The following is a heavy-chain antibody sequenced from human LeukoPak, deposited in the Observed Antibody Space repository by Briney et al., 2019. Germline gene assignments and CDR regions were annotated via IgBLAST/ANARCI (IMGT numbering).Heavy chain of an antibody. CDR3: TRRPLMTLTTSGYFDY. CDR2: AYYSGGT. Sequence: SETLSLTCTVSGGSISSNNCYWAWIRQTPRKGLEWIGSAYYSGGTYYNPSLESRVTISVDTSKNQFSLKVSSVTAADTAVYYCTRRPLMTLTTSGYFDYWGQGTLVTVSS. CDR1: GGSISSNNCY. V-gene: IGHV4-39*01. J-gene: IGHJ4*02. D-gene: IGHD4-17*01.